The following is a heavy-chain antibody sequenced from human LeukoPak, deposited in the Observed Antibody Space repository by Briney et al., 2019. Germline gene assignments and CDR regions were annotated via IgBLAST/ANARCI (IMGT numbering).Heavy chain of an antibody. CDR1: GFTFSSYS. D-gene: IGHD3-10*01. J-gene: IGHJ6*03. Sequence: GGSLRLSCVASGFTFSSYSMNWVRQAPGKGLEWVSSISSSSSYIYYADSVKGRFTISRDNAERSVYLQMNSLRADDTAVYYCARVRGPTLKTCYMDVWGTGTTVTVSS. V-gene: IGHV3-21*01. CDR3: ARVRGPTLKTCYMDV. CDR2: ISSSSSYI.